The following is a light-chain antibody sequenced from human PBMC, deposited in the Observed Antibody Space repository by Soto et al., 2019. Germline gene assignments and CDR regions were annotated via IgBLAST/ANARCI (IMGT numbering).Light chain of an antibody. CDR1: SSDISSYNF. CDR2: DVN. CDR3: SSYTSTSSLGV. Sequence: QSALTQPASVSGSPGQSITISCTGTSSDISSYNFVSWYQQHPGKAPKLIIYDVNNRPSGVSSRFSGSKSGNTASLTISGLQTEDEADYYCSSYTSTSSLGVFGGGTKVTVL. J-gene: IGLJ3*02. V-gene: IGLV2-14*03.